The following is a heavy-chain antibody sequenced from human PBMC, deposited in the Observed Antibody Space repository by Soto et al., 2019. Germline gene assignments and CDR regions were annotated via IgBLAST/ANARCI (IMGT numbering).Heavy chain of an antibody. CDR3: ARDRGEYTSSWFWYFSH. V-gene: IGHV4-4*07. D-gene: IGHD6-13*01. CDR2: LNIAGTI. Sequence: SETLSLTCSVSCASISSFNWNWVRQPAGKGPEWVGRLNIAGTINYNPSLKSRVTMSMDTSKNQISLHLRSVTATDTAIYYCARDRGEYTSSWFWYFSHWGHGTLVTVSS. J-gene: IGHJ2*01. CDR1: CASISSFN.